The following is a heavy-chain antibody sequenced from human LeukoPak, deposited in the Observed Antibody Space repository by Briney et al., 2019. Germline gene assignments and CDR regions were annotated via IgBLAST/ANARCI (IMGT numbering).Heavy chain of an antibody. J-gene: IGHJ4*02. D-gene: IGHD3-10*01. Sequence: SETLSLTCTVSGGSISSGDYYWSWIRQHPGKGLEWIGYLYYSGSTYYNPSLKSRVTISLDTSKNQFSLKLSSVTAADTAVYYCARDQEDSGTDYWGQGTLVTVSS. CDR3: ARDQEDSGTDY. CDR2: LYYSGST. CDR1: GGSISSGDYY. V-gene: IGHV4-31*03.